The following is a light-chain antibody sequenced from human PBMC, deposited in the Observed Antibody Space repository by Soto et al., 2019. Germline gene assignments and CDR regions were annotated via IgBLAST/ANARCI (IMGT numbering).Light chain of an antibody. CDR1: QSVSSY. CDR3: QHRSNWPLT. Sequence: VLPQHTATLSLSPGERATLSCMASQSVSSYLAWYQQKAGQSPTLLIYDASNRVTGIPAMCSGSGSGTYFTLSISSIEADDFAVYYCQHRSNWPLTFGGGTKVDIK. J-gene: IGKJ4*01. CDR2: DAS. V-gene: IGKV3-11*01.